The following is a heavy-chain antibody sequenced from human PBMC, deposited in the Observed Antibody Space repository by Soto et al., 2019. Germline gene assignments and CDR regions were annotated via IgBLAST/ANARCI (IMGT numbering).Heavy chain of an antibody. D-gene: IGHD3-22*01. CDR3: ARLAPERVYYDDSSGYLDY. J-gene: IGHJ4*02. Sequence: PGESLKISCKGSGYSFTSYWIGWVRQMPGKGLEWMGIIYPGDSDTRYSPSFQGQVTISADKSINTAYLQWSSLKASDTAMYYCARLAPERVYYDDSSGYLDYWGQGTLVTVSS. CDR1: GYSFTSYW. CDR2: IYPGDSDT. V-gene: IGHV5-51*01.